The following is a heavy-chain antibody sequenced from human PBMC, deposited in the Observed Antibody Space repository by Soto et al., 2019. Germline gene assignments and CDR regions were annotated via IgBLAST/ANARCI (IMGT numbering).Heavy chain of an antibody. V-gene: IGHV3-66*01. J-gene: IGHJ4*02. D-gene: IGHD4-17*01. CDR1: GFTVSSNY. CDR2: IYSGGST. Sequence: EVQLVESGGGLVQPGGSLRLSCAASGFTVSSNYMSWVRQAPGKGLEWVSVIYSGGSTYYADSVKGRFTISRDSSKNTLYLQMNSLRAEDTAVYYCARDQAGETTATGFDYWGQGTLVTVSS. CDR3: ARDQAGETTATGFDY.